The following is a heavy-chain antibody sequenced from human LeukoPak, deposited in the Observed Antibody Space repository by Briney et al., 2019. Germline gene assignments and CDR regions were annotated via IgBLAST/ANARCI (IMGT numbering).Heavy chain of an antibody. CDR3: ARRDPFDY. Sequence: PGGSLRLSCASSGFTFSAYHMNWVRQATGKGLEWISFISTGSGTLYYADSGKGRFTISRDNAANSLYLQMNNLRDEDTAIYYCARRDPFDYWGQGTMVTVSS. CDR1: GFTFSAYH. J-gene: IGHJ4*02. V-gene: IGHV3-48*02. CDR2: ISTGSGTL.